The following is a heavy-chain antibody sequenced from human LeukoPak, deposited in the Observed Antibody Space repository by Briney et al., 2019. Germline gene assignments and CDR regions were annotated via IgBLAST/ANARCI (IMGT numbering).Heavy chain of an antibody. V-gene: IGHV3-11*04. J-gene: IGHJ4*02. D-gene: IGHD6-13*01. CDR1: GFTFSDYY. Sequence: GGSLRLSCAASGFTFSDYYMSWIRQAPGKGLEWVSYISSSGSTIYYADSVMGRFTISRDNAKNTLYLQMNSVRAEDTAVYYCARGNIAAAGIHYWGQGTLVIVSS. CDR2: ISSSGSTI. CDR3: ARGNIAAAGIHY.